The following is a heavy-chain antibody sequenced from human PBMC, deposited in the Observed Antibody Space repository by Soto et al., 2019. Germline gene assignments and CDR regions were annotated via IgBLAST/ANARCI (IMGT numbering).Heavy chain of an antibody. CDR3: AAEGGREYYYDSSGLINYYYYYGMDV. D-gene: IGHD3-22*01. J-gene: IGHJ6*02. CDR1: GFTFTSSA. CDR2: IVVGSGNT. Sequence: SVKVSCKASGFTFTSSAVQWVRQARGQRLEWIGWIVVGSGNTNYAQEFQERVTITRDMSTSTAYMELSSLRSEDTAVYYCAAEGGREYYYDSSGLINYYYYYGMDVWGQGTTVTVSS. V-gene: IGHV1-58*01.